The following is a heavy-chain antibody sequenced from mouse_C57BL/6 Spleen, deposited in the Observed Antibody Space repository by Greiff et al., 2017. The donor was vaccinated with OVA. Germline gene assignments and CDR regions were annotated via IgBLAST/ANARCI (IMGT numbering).Heavy chain of an antibody. J-gene: IGHJ4*01. V-gene: IGHV1-26*01. CDR1: GYTFTDYY. CDR2: INPNNGGT. CDR3: ARGMVYYDYDEDYAMDY. D-gene: IGHD2-4*01. Sequence: EVQLQQSGPELVKPGASVKISCKASGYTFTDYYMNWVKQSHGKSLEWIGDINPNNGGTSYNQKFKGKATLTVDKSSSTAYMELRSLTSEDSAVYYCARGMVYYDYDEDYAMDYWGQGTSDTVSS.